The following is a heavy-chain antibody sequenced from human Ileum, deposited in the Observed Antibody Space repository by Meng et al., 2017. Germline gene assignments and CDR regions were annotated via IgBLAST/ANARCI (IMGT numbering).Heavy chain of an antibody. CDR1: SGSISSNTY. Sequence: QVALQGSGPGLVRPSGTLSLTCAVSSGSISSNTYWSWVRQPPGKGLEWIGQISHSGSAYYNPSLKSRVTMSVDKSKSQFSLMLTSVTAADTAIYYCARHGGYSQDFWGQGTLVTASS. V-gene: IGHV4-4*02. CDR3: ARHGGYSQDF. CDR2: ISHSGSA. J-gene: IGHJ4*02. D-gene: IGHD4-23*01.